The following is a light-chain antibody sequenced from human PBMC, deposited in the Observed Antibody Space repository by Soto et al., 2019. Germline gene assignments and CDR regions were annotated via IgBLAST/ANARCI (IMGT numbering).Light chain of an antibody. V-gene: IGKV3-11*01. CDR1: QSVSRY. J-gene: IGKJ5*01. CDR3: QQRSNWPPIT. Sequence: EIVLTQSPATLSLSPGERATLSCRASQSVSRYLAWYQQKPGQAPRLLIYDASNRATGIPARFSGSGSGTDFTLTISSLEPEDFAVYYCQQRSNWPPITFGQGTRLATK. CDR2: DAS.